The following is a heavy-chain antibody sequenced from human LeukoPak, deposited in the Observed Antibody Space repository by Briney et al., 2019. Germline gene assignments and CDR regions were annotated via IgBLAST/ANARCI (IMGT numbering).Heavy chain of an antibody. CDR2: VYFSGSS. Sequence: SETLSLTCTVSGASISSGRNYWGWVRQSTGKGLEWIASVYFSGSSQYNPSLKSRVTISVDTSKNQFSLKLSSVTAADTAVYYCARAIRTMVRGVVYYFDYWGQGTLVTVSS. J-gene: IGHJ4*02. CDR1: GASISSGRNY. D-gene: IGHD3-10*01. CDR3: ARAIRTMVRGVVYYFDY. V-gene: IGHV4-39*07.